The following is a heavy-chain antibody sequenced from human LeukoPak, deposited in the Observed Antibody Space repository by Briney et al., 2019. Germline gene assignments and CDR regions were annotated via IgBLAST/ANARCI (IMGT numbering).Heavy chain of an antibody. D-gene: IGHD5-12*01. CDR3: ARRHYSGYDFDF. V-gene: IGHV5-51*01. J-gene: IGHJ4*02. CDR1: GYIFTNYS. Sequence: GESLKISCKGSGYIFTNYSIGWVRQMPGKGLEWMGIIYPRDSDTRYSPSFQGQVTVSADKSISTAYLRWSSLEASDTAMYYYARRHYSGYDFDFWGQGTLVTVSS. CDR2: IYPRDSDT.